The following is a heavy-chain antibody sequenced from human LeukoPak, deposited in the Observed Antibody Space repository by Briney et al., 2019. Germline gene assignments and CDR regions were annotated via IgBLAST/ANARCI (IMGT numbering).Heavy chain of an antibody. CDR3: AREGEGATDFDY. D-gene: IGHD1-26*01. CDR1: GYTFTSYY. CDR2: INPSGGST. V-gene: IGHV1-46*01. Sequence: GASVKVSCKASGYTFTSYYMHWVRQAPGQGLEWMGIINPSGGSTSYAQKFQGRVTMTRDMSTSTVYVELSSLRSEDTAVYYCAREGEGATDFDYWGQGTLVTVSS. J-gene: IGHJ4*02.